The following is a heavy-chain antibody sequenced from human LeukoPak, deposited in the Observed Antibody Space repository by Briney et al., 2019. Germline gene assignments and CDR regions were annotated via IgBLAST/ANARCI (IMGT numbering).Heavy chain of an antibody. CDR1: GGSFSGYY. Sequence: SETLSLTCAVYGGSFSGYYWSWIRQPPGKGLEWIGYVYNSGSTSYNPSLKSRATISADTSRNQFSLRLTSVTAADTAVYYCVRDRELNYWGQGTLVTVSS. D-gene: IGHD1-7*01. V-gene: IGHV4-59*01. CDR2: VYNSGST. CDR3: VRDRELNY. J-gene: IGHJ4*02.